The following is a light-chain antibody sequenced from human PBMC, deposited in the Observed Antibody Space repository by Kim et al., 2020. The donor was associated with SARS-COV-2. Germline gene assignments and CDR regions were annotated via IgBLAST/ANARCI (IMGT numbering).Light chain of an antibody. V-gene: IGLV2-14*03. CDR2: DVS. CDR3: SSYTSSSALL. J-gene: IGLJ2*01. Sequence: GQSITISCTGTSSDIGGYNYVSWYQQHPGKAPKLMIYDVSYRPSGVSNRFSGSKSGNTASLTISGLQAEDEADYYCSSYTSSSALLFGGGTQLTVL. CDR1: SSDIGGYNY.